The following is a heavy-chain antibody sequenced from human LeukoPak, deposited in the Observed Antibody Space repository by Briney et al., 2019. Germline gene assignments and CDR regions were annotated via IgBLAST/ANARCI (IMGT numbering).Heavy chain of an antibody. V-gene: IGHV1-69*04. CDR2: IIPILGIA. CDR1: GGTFSSYA. Sequence: ASVKVSYKASGGTFSSYAISWVRQAPGQGLEWVGRIIPILGIANYAQKFQGRVTITADKSTSTAYMELSSLRSEDTAVYYCARGSQMATNDAFDIWGQGTMVTVSS. J-gene: IGHJ3*02. CDR3: ARGSQMATNDAFDI. D-gene: IGHD5-24*01.